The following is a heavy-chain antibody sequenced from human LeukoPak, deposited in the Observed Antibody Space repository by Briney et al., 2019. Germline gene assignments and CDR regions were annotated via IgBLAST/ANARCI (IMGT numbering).Heavy chain of an antibody. V-gene: IGHV1-8*01. CDR3: ARDMTMVRGRWFDP. Sequence: ASVKVSCKASGYTFTSYDINWVRQATGQGLEWMGWMNPNSGNTGYAQKFQGRVTMTRNTSISTAYMELSSLRSEDTAVYYCARDMTMVRGRWFDPWGQGTLVTVSS. D-gene: IGHD3-10*01. J-gene: IGHJ5*02. CDR2: MNPNSGNT. CDR1: GYTFTSYD.